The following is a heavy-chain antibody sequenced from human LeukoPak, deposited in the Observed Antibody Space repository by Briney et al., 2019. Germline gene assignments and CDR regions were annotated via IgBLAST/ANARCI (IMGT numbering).Heavy chain of an antibody. CDR2: ISSSSSTI. CDR1: GFTFSSYS. D-gene: IGHD3-22*01. V-gene: IGHV3-48*01. CDR3: ARDGLRITMIVTALDI. J-gene: IGHJ3*02. Sequence: GGSLRLSCAASGFTFSSYSMNWVRQAPGKGLEWVSYISSSSSTIYYADSVKGRFTISRDNAKNSLYLQMNSLRAEDTAVYYCARDGLRITMIVTALDIWGQGTMVTVSS.